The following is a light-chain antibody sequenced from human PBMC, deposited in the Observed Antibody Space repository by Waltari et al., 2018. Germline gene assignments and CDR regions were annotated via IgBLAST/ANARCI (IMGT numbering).Light chain of an antibody. CDR3: AAWDDSLNGVV. CDR2: SNN. J-gene: IGLJ2*01. V-gene: IGLV1-44*01. CDR1: SSNIGSNT. Sequence: QSVQTQTPSASGTPGQRVTISCSGSSSNIGSNTVNWYQQLPGTAPKLLIYSNNQRPSGVPDRFSGSKSGTSASLAISGLQSEDEADYYCAAWDDSLNGVVFGGGTKLTVL.